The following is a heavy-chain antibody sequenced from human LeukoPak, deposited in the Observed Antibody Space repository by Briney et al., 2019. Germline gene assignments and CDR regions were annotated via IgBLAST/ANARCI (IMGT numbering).Heavy chain of an antibody. CDR2: IYYSGSN. CDR3: VRLFYYDSRGPPS. D-gene: IGHD3-22*01. V-gene: IGHV4-39*01. J-gene: IGHJ5*02. CDR1: GGSIRSSNYY. Sequence: SXTLSLTCNVLGGSIRSSNYYWGWIRQPRGKGVEWIERIYYSGSNYYNPSLKGRDTMSVKTAKNKFSRKLTSATATDTAVYYCVRLFYYDSRGPPSWGQGTLVTVSS.